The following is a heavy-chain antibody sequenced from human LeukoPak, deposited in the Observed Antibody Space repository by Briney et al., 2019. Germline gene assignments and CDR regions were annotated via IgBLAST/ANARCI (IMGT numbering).Heavy chain of an antibody. V-gene: IGHV4-34*01. CDR2: INHSRGT. CDR1: GGSFSGYY. J-gene: IGHJ4*02. D-gene: IGHD6-6*01. Sequence: PSETLSLTCAVYGGSFSGYYWTWIRQPPGKGLEWIGEINHSRGTNYNPSLKSRVTISVDTSKNQFSLKLTSVTAADTALYYCGRSPGWTIAVRPLDFWGQGALVTVSS. CDR3: GRSPGWTIAVRPLDF.